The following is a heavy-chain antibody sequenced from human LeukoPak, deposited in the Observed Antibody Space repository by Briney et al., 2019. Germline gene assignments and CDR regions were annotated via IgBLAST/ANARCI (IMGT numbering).Heavy chain of an antibody. D-gene: IGHD2-15*01. Sequence: GGSLRLSCAASGFTFSSYAMHWVRQAPGKGLEWVAVISYDGSNKYYADSVKGRFTISRDNSKDTLYLQMNSLRAEDTAVYYCAYCSGGSRYYFDYWGQGTLVTVSS. CDR3: AYCSGGSRYYFDY. CDR2: ISYDGSNK. J-gene: IGHJ4*02. V-gene: IGHV3-30*04. CDR1: GFTFSSYA.